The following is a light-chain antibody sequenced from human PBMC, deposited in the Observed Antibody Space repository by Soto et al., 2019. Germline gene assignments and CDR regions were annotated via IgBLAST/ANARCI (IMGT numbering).Light chain of an antibody. CDR3: QQYDNLPRT. CDR1: QDISNY. J-gene: IGKJ1*01. V-gene: IGKV1-33*01. Sequence: DIHMTQSPSSLSASVGDRVTITCEARQDISNYLNWYQQKPGKAPKLLIYDESNLETGVPSRFSGSGSGTDFTLTISRMQHEDIATYYCQQYDNLPRTFGQGTKVDI. CDR2: DES.